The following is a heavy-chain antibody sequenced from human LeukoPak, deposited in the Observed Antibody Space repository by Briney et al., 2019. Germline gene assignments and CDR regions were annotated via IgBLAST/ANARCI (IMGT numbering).Heavy chain of an antibody. J-gene: IGHJ4*02. V-gene: IGHV3-23*01. D-gene: IGHD6-19*01. CDR1: GFTFDDYA. CDR3: AKERSSGWYEGWDY. Sequence: GRFLRLSCAASGFTFDDYAMHWVRQAPGKGLEWVSAISGSGGSTYYADSVKGRFTISRDNSKNTLYLQMNSLRAEDTAVYYCAKERSSGWYEGWDYWGQGTLVTVSS. CDR2: ISGSGGST.